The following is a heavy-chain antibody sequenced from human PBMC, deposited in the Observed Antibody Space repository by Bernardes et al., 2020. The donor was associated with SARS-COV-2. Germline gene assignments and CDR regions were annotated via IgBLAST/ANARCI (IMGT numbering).Heavy chain of an antibody. D-gene: IGHD3-22*01. CDR3: ALPPTNYDRYGMDV. J-gene: IGHJ6*02. CDR2: INPNSGGT. V-gene: IGHV1-2*02. Sequence: ASVKVSCKASGYPFTGYYIHWVRQAPGQGLEWMGWINPNSGGTTYAQKFQGRVTMTRDTSISTAYMELSRLRSDDTAVYYCALPPTNYDRYGMDVWGQGTTVNV. CDR1: GYPFTGYY.